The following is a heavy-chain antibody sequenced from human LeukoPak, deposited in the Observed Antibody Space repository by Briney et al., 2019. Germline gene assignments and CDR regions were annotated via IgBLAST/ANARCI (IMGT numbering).Heavy chain of an antibody. V-gene: IGHV4-59*08. J-gene: IGHJ4*02. D-gene: IGHD6-13*01. CDR3: VAAAGPTSFDY. CDR2: IYYSGST. Sequence: SETLSLTCTVSGGSISSYYWNWIRQPPGKGLEWIGYIYYSGSTNYNPSLKSRVTISVDTSKNQFSLKLSSVIAADTAVYYCVAAAGPTSFDYWGQGTLVTVSS. CDR1: GGSISSYY.